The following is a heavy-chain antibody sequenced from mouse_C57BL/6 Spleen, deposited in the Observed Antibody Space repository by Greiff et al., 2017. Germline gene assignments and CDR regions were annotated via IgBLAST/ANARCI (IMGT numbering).Heavy chain of an antibody. CDR1: GYTFTDYY. CDR2: IYPGSGNT. V-gene: IGHV1-76*01. D-gene: IGHD2-4*01. CDR3: AWDYDGFAY. Sequence: VKLQESGAELVRPGASVKLSCKASGYTFTDYYINWVKQRPGQGLEWIARIYPGSGNTYYNEKFKGKATLTAEKSSSTAYMQLSSLTSEDSAVYFCAWDYDGFAYWGQGTLVTVSA. J-gene: IGHJ3*01.